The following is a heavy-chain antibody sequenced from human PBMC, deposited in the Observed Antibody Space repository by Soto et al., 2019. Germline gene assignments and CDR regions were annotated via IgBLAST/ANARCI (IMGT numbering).Heavy chain of an antibody. Sequence: PGGSLRLSCAASEFAFSDYAMSWVRQAPGKGLEWVSGISDSGDITYYADSVKGRFTISRDNSRNTVNLQMNSLGDEDTAVYYCAKDLSSGRYGARYFDSWGQGILVTV. V-gene: IGHV3-23*01. CDR2: ISDSGDIT. J-gene: IGHJ4*02. CDR1: EFAFSDYA. D-gene: IGHD6-19*01. CDR3: AKDLSSGRYGARYFDS.